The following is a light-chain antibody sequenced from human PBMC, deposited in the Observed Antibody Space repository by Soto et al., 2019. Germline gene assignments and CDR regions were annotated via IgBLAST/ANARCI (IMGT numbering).Light chain of an antibody. J-gene: IGKJ4*01. CDR3: QQYNAWPLT. Sequence: DIQMTQSPSTLSASVGDRVTITCRASQSISSWLAWYQQKPGKAPKLLIYKASSLESGVPSRFSGSGSGTEFTLTISSLQSEDFAIYYCQQYNAWPLTFGGGTKVEFK. CDR1: QSISSW. V-gene: IGKV1-5*03. CDR2: KAS.